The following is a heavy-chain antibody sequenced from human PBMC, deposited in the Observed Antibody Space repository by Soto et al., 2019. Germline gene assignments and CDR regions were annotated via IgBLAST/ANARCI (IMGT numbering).Heavy chain of an antibody. CDR1: GGSISSGDYY. J-gene: IGHJ6*02. D-gene: IGHD2-15*01. V-gene: IGHV4-30-4*01. Sequence: SETLSLTCTVSGGSISSGDYYWSWICQPPGKGLVWFGYIYCSGSTYYNPSRKSRVTISVDTSKNQLSLKLSSVTAADTAVYYCDRDGSRTDQAAKTGMDVWRQGTTVTV. CDR2: IYCSGST. CDR3: DRDGSRTDQAAKTGMDV.